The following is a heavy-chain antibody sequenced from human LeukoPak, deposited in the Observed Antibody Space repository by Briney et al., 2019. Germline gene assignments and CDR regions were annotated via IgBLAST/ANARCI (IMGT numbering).Heavy chain of an antibody. CDR1: GGSIRSTNW. D-gene: IGHD1-26*01. Sequence: SETLSLTCGVSGGSIRSTNWWSWVRQPPGQGLEWIGEISLTGETNYNPSLNGRVTMSLDGSRNQLSLTLTSVTAADTAIYYCSRESGAFCPFGHWGQGTLVIVPP. CDR2: ISLTGET. CDR3: SRESGAFCPFGH. V-gene: IGHV4-4*02. J-gene: IGHJ4*02.